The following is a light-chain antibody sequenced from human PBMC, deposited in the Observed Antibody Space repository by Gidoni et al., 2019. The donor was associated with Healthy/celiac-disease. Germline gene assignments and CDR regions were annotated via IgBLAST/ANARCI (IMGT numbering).Light chain of an antibody. CDR3: QQRSNWLLT. CDR1: QSVSRY. J-gene: IGKJ4*01. Sequence: ETVLTQPPATLSLSPGERATLSCRASQSVSRYLAWYQQKPGQAPRLLIYDASNRATGIPARFSGSGSGTDFTLTISSLEPEDFAVYYCQQRSNWLLTFGGGTKVEIK. V-gene: IGKV3-11*01. CDR2: DAS.